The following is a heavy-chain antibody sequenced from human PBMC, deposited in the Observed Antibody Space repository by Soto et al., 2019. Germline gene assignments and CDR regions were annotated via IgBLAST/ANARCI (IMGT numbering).Heavy chain of an antibody. D-gene: IGHD3-16*02. Sequence: EVQLLESGGGLVQPGGSLRLSCAAAGFTFSNYAMSWVRQAPGKGLDWVSAISDGGGSTYYADSVEGRFTISRDNSKNSLLQQSHSLRLPYTAVYSGAKVSVITGQSFWY. CDR2: ISDGGGST. V-gene: IGHV3-23*01. CDR3: AKVSVITGQSFWY. CDR1: GFTFSNYA. J-gene: IGHJ2*01.